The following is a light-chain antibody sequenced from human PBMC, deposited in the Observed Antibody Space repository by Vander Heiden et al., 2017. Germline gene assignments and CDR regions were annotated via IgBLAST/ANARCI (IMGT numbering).Light chain of an antibody. CDR1: QSIRSW. CDR2: KAS. CDR3: QQYNSYPPT. Sequence: DIQMTQSPSPLSASVGDRVTITCRASQSIRSWLAWYQQKPGKAPKLLIYKASSLESGVPSRFSGSGSGTEFTLTISSLQPDDFATYYCQQYNSYPPTFGGGTKVEIK. J-gene: IGKJ4*01. V-gene: IGKV1-5*03.